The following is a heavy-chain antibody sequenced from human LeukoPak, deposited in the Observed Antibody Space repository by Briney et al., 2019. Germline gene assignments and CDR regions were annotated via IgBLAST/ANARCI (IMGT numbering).Heavy chain of an antibody. D-gene: IGHD3-9*01. CDR1: GGSISSYY. J-gene: IGHJ4*02. V-gene: IGHV4-59*01. CDR2: IYYSGST. CDR3: ARVSILTGYYSIDY. Sequence: SETLSLTCTVSGGSISSYYWSWIRQPPGKGLEWIGYIYYSGSTNYNPSLTSRVTISVDTSKNQFSLKLSSVTAADTAVYYCARVSILTGYYSIDYWGQGTLVTVSS.